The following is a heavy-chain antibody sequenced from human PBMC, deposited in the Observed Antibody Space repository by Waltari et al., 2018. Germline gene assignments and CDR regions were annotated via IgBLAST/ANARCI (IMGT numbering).Heavy chain of an antibody. CDR2: INPSGNTA. D-gene: IGHD3-10*01. J-gene: IGHJ4*02. Sequence: QVQLVQSGAEVKKPGASVKIPCKASGYTFTNYFIHWVRQAPGQGLEWMGMINPSGNTATSAQKFQGRVIMTRNTSATTVYMDLSGLTSEDTATYYCAREVGGWYFDSWGQGILVTVSS. V-gene: IGHV1-46*01. CDR3: AREVGGWYFDS. CDR1: GYTFTNYF.